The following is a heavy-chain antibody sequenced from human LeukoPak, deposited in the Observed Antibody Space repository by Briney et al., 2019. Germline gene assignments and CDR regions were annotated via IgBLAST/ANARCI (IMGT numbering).Heavy chain of an antibody. CDR2: INNSGST. J-gene: IGHJ5*02. CDR3: ARGGGWRRHYYDSSGYSQDNWFDP. CDR1: GGSFSGYY. D-gene: IGHD3-22*01. V-gene: IGHV4-34*01. Sequence: SETLSLTCAVYGGSFSGYYWSWIRQPPGKGLEWIGEINNSGSTNYNPSLKSRVTISVDTSKNQFSLKLSSVTAADTAVYYCARGGGWRRHYYDSSGYSQDNWFDPWGQGTLVTVSS.